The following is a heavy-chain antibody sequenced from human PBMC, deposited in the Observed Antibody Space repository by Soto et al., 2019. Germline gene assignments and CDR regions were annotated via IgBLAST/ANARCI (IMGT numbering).Heavy chain of an antibody. V-gene: IGHV1-69*08. Sequence: QVQLVQSGAEVKKPGSSVKVSCKASGGTFSSYTISWVRQAPGQGLEWMGRIIPILGIANYAQKFQGRVTITADKSTSTAYMELSSLRSEDTPVYYCARDPCSSTSCYPTWSDYGMDVWGQGTTVTVSS. CDR1: GGTFSSYT. CDR2: IIPILGIA. CDR3: ARDPCSSTSCYPTWSDYGMDV. J-gene: IGHJ6*02. D-gene: IGHD2-2*01.